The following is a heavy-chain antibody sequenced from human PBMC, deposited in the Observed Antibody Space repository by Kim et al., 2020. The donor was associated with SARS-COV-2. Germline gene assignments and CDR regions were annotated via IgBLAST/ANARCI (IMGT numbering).Heavy chain of an antibody. CDR2: FDPEDGGT. V-gene: IGHV1-24*01. D-gene: IGHD2-15*01. Sequence: ASVKVSCKVSGYTLTELSMHWVRQAPGKGLEWMGGFDPEDGGTIYAQKFQGRVTMTKDTSTDTAYMELSSLRSEDTAVYYCATGRVAGPPAWFDPWGQGTLVTVSS. CDR3: ATGRVAGPPAWFDP. CDR1: GYTLTELS. J-gene: IGHJ5*02.